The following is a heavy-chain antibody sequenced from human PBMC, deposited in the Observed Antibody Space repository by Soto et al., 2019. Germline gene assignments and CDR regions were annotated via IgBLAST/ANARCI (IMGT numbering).Heavy chain of an antibody. CDR3: ASTYYYDSAGTNAFDI. J-gene: IGHJ3*02. V-gene: IGHV4-30-4*01. D-gene: IGHD3-22*01. CDR2: IYSSGTT. Sequence: QVQLQESGPGLVKPSQTLSLTCTVSGGSISSGDYYWSWIRQPPGKGLEWIGFIYSSGTTYYNPSLKSRITISIDTSKNQFSLKLSSVTAADTAVYYCASTYYYDSAGTNAFDIWGQGTMVTVSS. CDR1: GGSISSGDYY.